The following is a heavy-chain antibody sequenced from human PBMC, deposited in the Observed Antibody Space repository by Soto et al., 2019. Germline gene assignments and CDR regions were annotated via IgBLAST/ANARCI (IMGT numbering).Heavy chain of an antibody. CDR1: GFSFSLYG. CDR2: IWYDGSKK. V-gene: IGHV3-33*01. CDR3: ASSPYTPGYHYGMDV. J-gene: IGHJ6*02. D-gene: IGHD3-9*01. Sequence: SGWSLRLSCAASGFSFSLYGMHWVRQAPGKGLEWVAVIWYDGSKKYYAESVKGRFTISRDNSKNTLYLQMNSLRAGETAVYYCASSPYTPGYHYGMDVWGQGTTVTVSS.